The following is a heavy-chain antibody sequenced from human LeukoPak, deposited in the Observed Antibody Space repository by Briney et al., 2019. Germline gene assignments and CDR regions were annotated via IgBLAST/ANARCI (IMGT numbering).Heavy chain of an antibody. CDR3: ARGPYYYDSSGNFDY. J-gene: IGHJ4*02. CDR2: MYYSGST. Sequence: SETLSLTCTVSGGSVSSYYWSWIRQPPGKGLEWIGYMYYSGSTNYNPSLKSRVTISIDTSKNQFSLKLNSVTAADTAVYYCARGPYYYDSSGNFDYWGQGTLVTVSS. D-gene: IGHD3-22*01. CDR1: GGSVSSYY. V-gene: IGHV4-59*02.